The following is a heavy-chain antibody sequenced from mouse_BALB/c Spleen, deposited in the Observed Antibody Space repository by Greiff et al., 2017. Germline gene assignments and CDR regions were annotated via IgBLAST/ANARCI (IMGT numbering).Heavy chain of an antibody. D-gene: IGHD2-2*01. J-gene: IGHJ3*01. CDR2: ISYSGST. CDR3: ASRYYGYDAWFAD. CDR1: GYSITSDYA. V-gene: IGHV3-2*02. Sequence: EEQLKQSGPGLVKPSQSLSLTCTVTGYSITSDYAWNWIRQFPGNKLEWMGYISYSGSTSYNPSLKSRISITRDTSKNQFFLQLNSVTTEDTATYYCASRYYGYDAWFADWGQGTLVTVSA.